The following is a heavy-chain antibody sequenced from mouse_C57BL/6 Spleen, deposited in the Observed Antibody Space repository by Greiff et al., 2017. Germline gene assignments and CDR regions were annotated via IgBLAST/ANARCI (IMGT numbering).Heavy chain of an antibody. CDR1: GFTFSDYG. D-gene: IGHD1-1*01. CDR3: ARGGYGSSYTYWYFDV. V-gene: IGHV5-17*01. CDR2: ISSGSSTI. J-gene: IGHJ1*03. Sequence: EVKLQESGGGLVKPGGSLKLSCAASGFTFSDYGMHWVRQAPEKGLEWVAYISSGSSTIYYADTVKGRFTISRDNAKNTLFLQMTSLRSEDTAMYYCARGGYGSSYTYWYFDVWGTGTTVTVSS.